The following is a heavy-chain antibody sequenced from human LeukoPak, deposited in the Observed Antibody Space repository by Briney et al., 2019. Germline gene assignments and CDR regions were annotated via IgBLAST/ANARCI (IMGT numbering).Heavy chain of an antibody. CDR2: ISPTGSTT. D-gene: IGHD6-6*01. CDR3: ARGPNSNWSGLDF. CDR1: GFSFSGHW. J-gene: IGHJ4*02. V-gene: IGHV3-74*01. Sequence: GGSLRLSCIASGFSFSGHWMHWARHLAGKGLVWVSRISPTGSTTSYADSVKGRFTVSRDNAKNTLYLQVNNLRAEDTAVYYCARGPNSNWSGLDFWGQGTLLTVSS.